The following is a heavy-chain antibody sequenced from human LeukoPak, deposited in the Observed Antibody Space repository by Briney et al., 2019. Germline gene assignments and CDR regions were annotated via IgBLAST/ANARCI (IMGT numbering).Heavy chain of an antibody. CDR3: ARDRFWGRVREQINVDIVATSYVFDP. J-gene: IGHJ5*02. CDR1: GFTFSSYG. D-gene: IGHD5-12*01. CDR2: IWYDGSNK. Sequence: GGSLRLFCAASGFTFSSYGMHWVRQAPGKGLEWVAVIWYDGSNKYYADSVKGRFTIPRDNSKNTLYLQMNSLRAEDTAVYYCARDRFWGRVREQINVDIVATSYVFDPWGQGTLVTVSS. V-gene: IGHV3-33*01.